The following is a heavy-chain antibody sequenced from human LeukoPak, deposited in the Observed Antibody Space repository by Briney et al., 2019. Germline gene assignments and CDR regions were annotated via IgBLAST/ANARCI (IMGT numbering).Heavy chain of an antibody. J-gene: IGHJ3*02. Sequence: VASVKVSCKASGGTFSSYAISWVRQAPGQGLEWMGGIVPIFGTANYAQKFQGRVTITTDESTSTAYMELSSLRSEDTAVYYCAKPGMTTVVTDAFDIWGQGTMVTVSS. CDR2: IVPIFGTA. D-gene: IGHD4-23*01. V-gene: IGHV1-69*05. CDR1: GGTFSSYA. CDR3: AKPGMTTVVTDAFDI.